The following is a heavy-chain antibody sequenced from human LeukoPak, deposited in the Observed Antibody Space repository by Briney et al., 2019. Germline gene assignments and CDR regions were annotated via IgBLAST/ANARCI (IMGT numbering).Heavy chain of an antibody. CDR2: ISYDGSNK. J-gene: IGHJ4*02. CDR3: AKEPVDY. Sequence: GGSLRLSCAASGFTFSSYAMHWVRQAPGKGLEWVAVISYDGSNKYYADSVKGRFTISRDNSKNTLYLQMNSLRAEDTAVYYCAKEPVDYWGQGTLVTVSS. CDR1: GFTFSSYA. V-gene: IGHV3-30-3*01.